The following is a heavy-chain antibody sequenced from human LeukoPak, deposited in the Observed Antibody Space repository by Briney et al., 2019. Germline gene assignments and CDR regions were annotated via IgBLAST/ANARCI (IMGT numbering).Heavy chain of an antibody. CDR2: VSHDGSSK. CDR3: APIDNAYFDY. CDR1: GLTFSSSW. V-gene: IGHV3-30-3*01. D-gene: IGHD2-8*01. Sequence: GGSLRLSCAVSGLTFSSSWMDWVRQAPGKGLEWVAVVSHDGSSKYYADSVKGRFTISRDNSKNTLYLQMNSLRVEDTAVYYCAPIDNAYFDYWGQGTLVTVSS. J-gene: IGHJ4*02.